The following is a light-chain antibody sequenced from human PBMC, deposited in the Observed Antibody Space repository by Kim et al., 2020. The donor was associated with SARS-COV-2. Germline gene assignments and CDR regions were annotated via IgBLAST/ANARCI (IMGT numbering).Light chain of an antibody. CDR2: DVS. Sequence: QSALTQPRSMSGSPGQSVTISCTGTSSNVGGYNHVSWYQHHPGKAPKLMVFDVSKRPSGVPDRFSGSKSDNTASLTISGLQAEDEADYYCCSYAGDSYVFGTGTKVTVL. J-gene: IGLJ1*01. V-gene: IGLV2-11*01. CDR1: SSNVGGYNH. CDR3: CSYAGDSYV.